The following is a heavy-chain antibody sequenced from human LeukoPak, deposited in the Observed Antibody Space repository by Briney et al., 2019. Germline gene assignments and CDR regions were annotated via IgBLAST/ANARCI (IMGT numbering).Heavy chain of an antibody. D-gene: IGHD5-18*01. Sequence: SETLSLTCTVSGGSISSSSYYWSWIRQPPGKGLEWIGYIYYSGSTNYNPSLKSRVTISVDTSKNQFSLKLSSVTAADTAVYYCARDTGYSYGYSLDYWGQGTLVIVSS. V-gene: IGHV4-61*01. CDR1: GGSISSSSYY. CDR2: IYYSGST. CDR3: ARDTGYSYGYSLDY. J-gene: IGHJ4*02.